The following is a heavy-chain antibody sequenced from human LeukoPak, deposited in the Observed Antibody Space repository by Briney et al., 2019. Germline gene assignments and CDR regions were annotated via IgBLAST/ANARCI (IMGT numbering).Heavy chain of an antibody. V-gene: IGHV3-30-3*01. D-gene: IGHD3-3*01. Sequence: GGSLRLSCAASGFTFSSYAMHWVRQAPGKGLEWVAVISYDGSNKYYADSVKGRFTISRDNSKNTLYLQMNSLGAEDTAVYYCARDRVLIYYYGMDVWGQGTTVTVSS. J-gene: IGHJ6*02. CDR3: ARDRVLIYYYGMDV. CDR2: ISYDGSNK. CDR1: GFTFSSYA.